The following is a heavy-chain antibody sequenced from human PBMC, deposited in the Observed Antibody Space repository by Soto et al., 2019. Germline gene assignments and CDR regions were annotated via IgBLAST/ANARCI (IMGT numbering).Heavy chain of an antibody. CDR3: ARVSGADDPFDY. V-gene: IGHV3-48*03. J-gene: IGHJ4*02. CDR1: GFTFSSYE. D-gene: IGHD3-10*01. CDR2: ISNSGSAI. Sequence: EVQLVESGGGLVQPGGSVRLSCAASGFTFSSYEMNWVRQAPVKVLEWLSYISNSGSAIYYADSVKGRFTISRDNAENSLYLQMNSLRAEDTALYYCARVSGADDPFDYWGQGTLVTVSS.